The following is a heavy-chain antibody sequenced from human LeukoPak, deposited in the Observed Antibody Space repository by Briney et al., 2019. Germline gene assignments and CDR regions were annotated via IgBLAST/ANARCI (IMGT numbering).Heavy chain of an antibody. CDR2: ISSSGSTI. CDR1: GFTFSSYE. CDR3: AKYRYDDRSGRHFDY. D-gene: IGHD5-12*01. V-gene: IGHV3-48*03. J-gene: IGHJ4*02. Sequence: QPGGSLRLSCAASGFTFSSYEMNWLRQAPGKGLEWVSYISSSGSTIYYADSVKGRFTISRDNSRSTLYLQMNSLGAEDTAVYYCAKYRYDDRSGRHFDYWGQGALVTVSS.